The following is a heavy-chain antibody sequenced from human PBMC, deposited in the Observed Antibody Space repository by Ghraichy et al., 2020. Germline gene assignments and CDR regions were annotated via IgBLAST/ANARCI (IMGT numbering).Heavy chain of an antibody. Sequence: SQTLSLTCTVSGGSISSYYWSWIRQPPGKGLEWIGYIYYSGSTNYNPSLKSRVTISVDTSKNQFSLKLSSVTAADTAVYYCARGLRKNDAFDIWGQGTMVTVSS. V-gene: IGHV4-59*01. D-gene: IGHD5-12*01. CDR1: GGSISSYY. CDR3: ARGLRKNDAFDI. J-gene: IGHJ3*02. CDR2: IYYSGST.